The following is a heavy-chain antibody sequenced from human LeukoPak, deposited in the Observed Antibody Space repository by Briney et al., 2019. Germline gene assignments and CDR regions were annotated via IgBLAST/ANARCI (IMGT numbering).Heavy chain of an antibody. CDR1: GFTFSSYA. CDR3: AKYFASGNYYKLPH. D-gene: IGHD3-10*01. J-gene: IGHJ1*01. CDR2: ISGSGAYT. V-gene: IGHV3-23*01. Sequence: GGSLRLSCAASGFTFSSYAMSWVRQAPGKGLEWVSTISGSGAYTYYADSVKGRFTISRDNSKNTLYLQMNSLRAEDTAVYYCAKYFASGNYYKLPHWVQGTLVTVSS.